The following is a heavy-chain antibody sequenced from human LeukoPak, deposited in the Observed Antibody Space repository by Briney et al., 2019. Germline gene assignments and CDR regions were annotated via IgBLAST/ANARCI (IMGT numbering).Heavy chain of an antibody. Sequence: PSETLSLTCTVSGGSISSSSYYWGWIRQPPGKGLEWIGSIYYSGSTYYNPSLKSRVTISVDTSKNQFSLKLSSVTAADTAVYYCARLAGSFLGLTYFDYWGQGTLVTVSS. CDR1: GGSISSSSYY. V-gene: IGHV4-39*07. CDR2: IYYSGST. D-gene: IGHD3-3*02. J-gene: IGHJ4*02. CDR3: ARLAGSFLGLTYFDY.